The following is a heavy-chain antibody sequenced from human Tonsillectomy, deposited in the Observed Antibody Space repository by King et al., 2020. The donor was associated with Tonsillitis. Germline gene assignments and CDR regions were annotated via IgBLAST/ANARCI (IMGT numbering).Heavy chain of an antibody. CDR2: IIPILGTA. CDR3: ARPLGYCSTNSCYFAFDI. J-gene: IGHJ3*02. V-gene: IGHV1-69*01. CDR1: GGTFSSYG. Sequence: QLVQSGAEVKKPGSSVKVSCKASGGTFSSYGISWGRQSPGQGLDWMGGIIPILGTANYAQKFQGRVTITADESTTTAYMELSSLRSEDTAVYYCARPLGYCSTNSCYFAFDIWGQGTMVIVSS. D-gene: IGHD2-2*01.